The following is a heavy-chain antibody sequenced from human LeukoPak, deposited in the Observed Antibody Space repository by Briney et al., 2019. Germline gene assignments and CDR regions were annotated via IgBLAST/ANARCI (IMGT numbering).Heavy chain of an antibody. CDR3: ARTAAAGTGARDYYYYGMDV. CDR2: IYYSGST. J-gene: IGHJ6*02. D-gene: IGHD6-13*01. CDR1: GGSISSSSYY. V-gene: IGHV4-39*01. Sequence: SETLSLTCTVFGGSISSSSYYWGWIRQPPGKGLEWIGSIYYSGSTYYNPSLNSRVTISVDTSKNQFSLKLSSVTAADTAVYYCARTAAAGTGARDYYYYGMDVWGQRITVTVSS.